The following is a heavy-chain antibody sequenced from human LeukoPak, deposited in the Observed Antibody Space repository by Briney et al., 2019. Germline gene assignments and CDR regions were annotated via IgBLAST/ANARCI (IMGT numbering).Heavy chain of an antibody. J-gene: IGHJ4*02. D-gene: IGHD6-19*01. CDR1: GFTFSDYY. Sequence: GGSLRLSCAASGFTFSDYYMSWIRQAPGKGLEWVSYISSSGSTIYYAASVKGRFTISRYNAKNSLYLQMNSLRAEDTAVYSCARDVAVAGTHFDYWGQGTLVTVSS. CDR3: ARDVAVAGTHFDY. CDR2: ISSSGSTI. V-gene: IGHV3-11*04.